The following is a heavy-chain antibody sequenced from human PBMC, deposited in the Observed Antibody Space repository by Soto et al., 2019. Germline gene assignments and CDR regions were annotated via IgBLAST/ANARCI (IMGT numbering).Heavy chain of an antibody. CDR3: ARYALGLSPWWYNWFDR. V-gene: IGHV3-23*01. CDR2: ISDSGGSP. CDR1: GFTFSSYA. Sequence: VQLLESGGGLVQPGGSLRLSCAASGFTFSSYAMNWVRQTPGEGLEWVSGISDSGGSPYYADFVKGRFTISRDNSKNTLYLQMDSLRAEDTGVYYCARYALGLSPWWYNWFDRWGQGTLVSVSS. D-gene: IGHD2-8*02. J-gene: IGHJ5*02.